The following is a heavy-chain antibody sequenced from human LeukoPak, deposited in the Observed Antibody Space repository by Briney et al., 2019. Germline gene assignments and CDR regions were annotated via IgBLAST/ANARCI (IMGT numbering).Heavy chain of an antibody. D-gene: IGHD3-22*01. CDR1: GFTVSSNS. V-gene: IGHV3-33*08. CDR3: ARDRDHYYDSSGYLTPSFDY. J-gene: IGHJ4*02. Sequence: GGSLRLSCAASGFTVSSNSMSWVRQAPGKGLEWVAVIWYDGSNKYYADSVKGRFTISRDNSKNTLYLQMNSLRAEDTAVYYCARDRDHYYDSSGYLTPSFDYWGQGTLVTVSS. CDR2: IWYDGSNK.